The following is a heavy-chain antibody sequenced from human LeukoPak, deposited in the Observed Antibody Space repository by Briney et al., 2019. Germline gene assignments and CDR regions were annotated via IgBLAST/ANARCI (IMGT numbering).Heavy chain of an antibody. CDR2: IYYNGDT. Sequence: SETLSLTCTVSGGSIRSHYWSWIRQPPGKGLEWIGYIYYNGDTNYNPSLKSRVTISGDMSKNQFSLKVRSVTAADTAVYYCARGGWQDIRYWGQGTLVTVSP. J-gene: IGHJ4*02. V-gene: IGHV4-59*11. CDR3: ARGGWQDIRY. D-gene: IGHD5-12*01. CDR1: GGSIRSHY.